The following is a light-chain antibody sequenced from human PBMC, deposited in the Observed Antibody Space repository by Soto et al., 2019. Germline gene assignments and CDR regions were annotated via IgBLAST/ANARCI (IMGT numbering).Light chain of an antibody. V-gene: IGKV1-5*01. J-gene: IGKJ1*01. CDR3: QQYNSYSWT. Sequence: DIQMTQSPSTVSGSVGERITITCRASQSISSWLAWYQQKPGKAPKLLIYDASSLESGVPSRFSGSGSGTEFTLTISSLQPDDFATYYCQQYNSYSWTFGQGTKVDI. CDR1: QSISSW. CDR2: DAS.